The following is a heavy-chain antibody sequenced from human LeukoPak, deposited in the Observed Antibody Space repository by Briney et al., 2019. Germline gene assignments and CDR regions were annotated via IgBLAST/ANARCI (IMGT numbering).Heavy chain of an antibody. CDR3: ARDDYGDSDAFDI. D-gene: IGHD4-17*01. V-gene: IGHV3-7*01. CDR2: IKQDGSEK. CDR1: GFTFSSYW. J-gene: IGHJ3*02. Sequence: PGGSLRLSCAASGFTFSSYWMSWVRQAPGKGLEWVANIKQDGSEKYYVDSVKGRFTISRDNAKNSLYLQMNSLRAEDTAVYYCARDDYGDSDAFDIWGQGTMVTVSS.